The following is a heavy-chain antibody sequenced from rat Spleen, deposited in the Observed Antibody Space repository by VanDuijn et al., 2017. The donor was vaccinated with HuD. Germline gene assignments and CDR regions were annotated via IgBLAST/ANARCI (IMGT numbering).Heavy chain of an antibody. CDR1: GFNFNAHW. V-gene: IGHV4-2*01. D-gene: IGHD4-3*01. CDR3: VREEFGVRD. Sequence: EVKLVESGGGLAQPGRSLKLSCVASGFNFNAHWMGWVRQAPGKGLEWIGEINKDSSTVKYIPSLKDKLRISRDNAQNTLFLQMSRLESEDTAIYYCVREEFGVRDWGQGVMVTVSS. CDR2: INKDSSTV. J-gene: IGHJ2*01.